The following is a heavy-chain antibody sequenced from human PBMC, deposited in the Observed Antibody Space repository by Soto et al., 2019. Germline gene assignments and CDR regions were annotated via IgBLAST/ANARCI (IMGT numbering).Heavy chain of an antibody. CDR3: ARDYIVATPSYYFDY. CDR1: GFTFSSYA. J-gene: IGHJ4*02. V-gene: IGHV3-30-3*01. Sequence: GGSLSLSCAASGFTFSSYAMHWVRQAPGKGLEWVAVISYDGSNKYYADSVKGRFTISRDNSKNTLYLQMNSLRAEDTAVYYCARDYIVATPSYYFDYWGQGTLVTVSS. D-gene: IGHD5-12*01. CDR2: ISYDGSNK.